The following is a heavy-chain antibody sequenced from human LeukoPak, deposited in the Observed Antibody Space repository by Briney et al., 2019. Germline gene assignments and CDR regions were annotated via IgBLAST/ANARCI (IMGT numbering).Heavy chain of an antibody. J-gene: IGHJ6*03. D-gene: IGHD3-10*01. CDR3: ARVYGSGSYYLVRVSYMDV. CDR1: GFTFSSYA. CDR2: INSDGSST. Sequence: PGRSPRLSCGASGFTFSSYAMHWVRQAPGKGLVWVSRINSDGSSTSYADSVKGRFTISRDNAKNTLYLQMNSLRAEDTAVYYCARVYGSGSYYLVRVSYMDVWGKGTTVTVSS. V-gene: IGHV3-74*01.